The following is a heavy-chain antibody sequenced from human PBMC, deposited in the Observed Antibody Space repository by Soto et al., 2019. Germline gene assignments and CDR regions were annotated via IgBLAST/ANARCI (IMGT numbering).Heavy chain of an antibody. CDR3: ARDSLSNYYDSSGYLFEYFQH. CDR1: GGTFSSYA. CDR2: IIPIFGTA. V-gene: IGHV1-69*12. J-gene: IGHJ1*01. Sequence: QVQLVQSGAEVKKPGSSVKVSCKASGGTFSSYAISWVRQAPGQGLEWMGGIIPIFGTANYAQKFQGRVTITADESTSTAYMELSSLRSEDTAVYYCARDSLSNYYDSSGYLFEYFQHWGQGTLVTVSS. D-gene: IGHD3-22*01.